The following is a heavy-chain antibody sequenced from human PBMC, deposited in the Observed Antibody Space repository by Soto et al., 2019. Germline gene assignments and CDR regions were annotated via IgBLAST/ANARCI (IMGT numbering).Heavy chain of an antibody. J-gene: IGHJ3*02. CDR3: ATRSYDSSGYYYSGAFDI. D-gene: IGHD3-22*01. Sequence: GESLKISCKGSGYSFTSYWIGWVRQMPGKGLEWMGIIYPGDSDTRYSPSFQGQVTISADKSISTAYLQWSSLKASDTAMYYCATRSYDSSGYYYSGAFDIWGQGTMVTVSS. V-gene: IGHV5-51*01. CDR2: IYPGDSDT. CDR1: GYSFTSYW.